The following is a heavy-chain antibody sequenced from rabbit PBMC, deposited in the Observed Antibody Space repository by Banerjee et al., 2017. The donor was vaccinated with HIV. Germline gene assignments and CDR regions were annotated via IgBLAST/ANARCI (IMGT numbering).Heavy chain of an antibody. CDR2: IYAADGST. Sequence: QEQLEESGGDLAKPGASLTLTCTASGFSFISYSMCWVRQAPGKGLEWIGCIYAADGSTDYASWAKGRFTISKTSSTTVTLQMTSLTAADTATYFCARKLSLWGPGTLVTVS. D-gene: IGHD6-1*01. CDR3: ARKLSL. V-gene: IGHV1S45*01. CDR1: GFSFISYS. J-gene: IGHJ4*01.